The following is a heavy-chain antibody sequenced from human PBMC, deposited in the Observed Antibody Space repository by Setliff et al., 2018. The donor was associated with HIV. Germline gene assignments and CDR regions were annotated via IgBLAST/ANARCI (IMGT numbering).Heavy chain of an antibody. Sequence: SETLSLTCTVSGGSINYYYWSWIRQPPGKNPEYIGYIHPSGETYYNPSLKSRVTMSIDTSQNQFSLKLTSVTATDTAVYYCARHRYSSSINWFDPWGQGTLVTVSS. CDR3: ARHRYSSSINWFDP. CDR1: GGSINYYY. V-gene: IGHV4-4*08. J-gene: IGHJ5*02. CDR2: IHPSGET. D-gene: IGHD6-13*01.